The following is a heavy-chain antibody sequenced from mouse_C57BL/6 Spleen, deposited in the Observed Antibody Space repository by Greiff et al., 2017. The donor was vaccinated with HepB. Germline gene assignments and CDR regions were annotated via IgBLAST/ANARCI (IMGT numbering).Heavy chain of an antibody. CDR1: GYSFTGYY. CDR3: ARSKLRAMDY. Sequence: EVQLQQSGPELVKPGASVKISCKASGYSFTGYYMNWVKQSPEKSLEWIGEINPSTGGTTYNQKFKAKATLTVDKSSSTAYMQLKSLTSEDSAVYYCARSKLRAMDYWGQGTSVTVSS. D-gene: IGHD1-1*01. CDR2: INPSTGGT. J-gene: IGHJ4*01. V-gene: IGHV1-42*01.